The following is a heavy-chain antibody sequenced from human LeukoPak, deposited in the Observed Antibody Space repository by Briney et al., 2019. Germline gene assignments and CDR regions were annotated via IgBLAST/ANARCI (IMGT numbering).Heavy chain of an antibody. CDR3: ARALSSAYLNFGY. CDR2: IYYSGST. J-gene: IGHJ4*02. CDR1: GDSISSGGYY. V-gene: IGHV4-31*03. D-gene: IGHD3-22*01. Sequence: PSETLSLTCTVSGDSISSGGYYWSWIRQHPGKGLEWIGYIYYSGSTYYNPSLKSRVTISVDTSKNQFSLKLNSVTAADTAVYYCARALSSAYLNFGYWGQGTLVTVSS.